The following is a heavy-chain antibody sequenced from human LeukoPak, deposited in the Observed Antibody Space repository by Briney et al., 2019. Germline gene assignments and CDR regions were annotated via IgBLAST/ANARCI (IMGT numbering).Heavy chain of an antibody. Sequence: GGSLRLSCAASGFTFSSYAMSWVRQAPGKGLEWVSAISGSGGSTYYADPVKGRFTISRDNSKNTLYLQMNSLRAEDTAVYYCAKDPESYYYDSSGSENWFDPWGQGTLVTVSS. CDR3: AKDPESYYYDSSGSENWFDP. CDR2: ISGSGGST. J-gene: IGHJ5*02. CDR1: GFTFSSYA. V-gene: IGHV3-23*01. D-gene: IGHD3-22*01.